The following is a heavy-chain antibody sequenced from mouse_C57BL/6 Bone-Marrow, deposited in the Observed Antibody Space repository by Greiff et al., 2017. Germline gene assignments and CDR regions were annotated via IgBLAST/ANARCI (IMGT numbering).Heavy chain of an antibody. D-gene: IGHD5-1*01. CDR2: IYPGDGDT. CDR1: GYAFSSSW. V-gene: IGHV1-82*01. Sequence: QVQLQQSGPELVKPGASVKISCKASGYAFSSSWMNWVKQRPGKGLEWIGRIYPGDGDTNYNGKFKGKATLTADKSYRKAYMQLSSLTSEDSAVYFCARLLLTYDCAIDYWGQGASVTVSS. J-gene: IGHJ4*01. CDR3: ARLLLTYDCAIDY.